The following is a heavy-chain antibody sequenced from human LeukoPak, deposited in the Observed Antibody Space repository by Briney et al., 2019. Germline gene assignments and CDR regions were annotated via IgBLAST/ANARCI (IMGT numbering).Heavy chain of an antibody. V-gene: IGHV1-18*01. CDR1: GYTFTSYG. Sequence: ASVKVSCKASGYTFTSYGISWVRQAPGQGLEWMGWISAYNGNTNYAQKLQGRVTMTTDTSTSTAYMELRSLRSDDTAVYYCAGYYYDSSGYYFGAFDIWGQGTVVTVSS. D-gene: IGHD3-22*01. J-gene: IGHJ3*02. CDR2: ISAYNGNT. CDR3: AGYYYDSSGYYFGAFDI.